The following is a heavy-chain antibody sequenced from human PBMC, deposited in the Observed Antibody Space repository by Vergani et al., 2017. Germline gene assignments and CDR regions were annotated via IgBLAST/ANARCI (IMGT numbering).Heavy chain of an antibody. CDR1: GFSFNTYW. CDR2: IDEYGNRA. Sequence: EVQLVESGGGSVQSGGSLRLSCVASGFSFNTYWMHWVRQVPGKGLMWVARIDEYGNRATYGDFETGRFTISRDNAKNTVFLQMNNLRSDDAGVYYCVPNEYCTGIACNTRFDSWGQGALVTVSS. D-gene: IGHD2-8*02. CDR3: VPNEYCTGIACNTRFDS. J-gene: IGHJ5*01. V-gene: IGHV3-74*03.